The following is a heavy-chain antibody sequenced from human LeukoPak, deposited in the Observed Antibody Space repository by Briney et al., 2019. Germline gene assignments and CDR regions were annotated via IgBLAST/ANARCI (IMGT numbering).Heavy chain of an antibody. Sequence: SETLSLTCTVSGGSISSYYWSWIRQPAGKGLEWIGRIYTSGSTNYNPSLKSRVTMSVDTSKNQFSLKLSSVTAADTAVYYCARGVQEVGATEYYFDYWGQGTPVTVSS. J-gene: IGHJ4*02. CDR2: IYTSGST. V-gene: IGHV4-4*07. CDR3: ARGVQEVGATEYYFDY. D-gene: IGHD1-26*01. CDR1: GGSISSYY.